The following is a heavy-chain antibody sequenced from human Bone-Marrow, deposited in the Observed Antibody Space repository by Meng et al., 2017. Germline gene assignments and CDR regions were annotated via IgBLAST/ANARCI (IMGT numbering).Heavy chain of an antibody. V-gene: IGHV3-21*01. J-gene: IGHJ4*02. D-gene: IGHD2-2*02. Sequence: GESLKISCAASGFTFSNAWMSWVRQAPGKGLEWVSSISSSSSYIYYADSVKGRFTISRDNAKNSLYLQMNSLRAEDTAVYYCARGDGYCSSTSCYMVDYWGQGTLVTVSS. CDR1: GFTFSNAW. CDR3: ARGDGYCSSTSCYMVDY. CDR2: ISSSSSYI.